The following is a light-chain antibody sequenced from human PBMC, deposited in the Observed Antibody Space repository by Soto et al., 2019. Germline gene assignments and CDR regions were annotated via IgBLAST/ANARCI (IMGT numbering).Light chain of an antibody. Sequence: QPVPTQSPSASAALGASVKLTCTLSSGHSNYAIAWHQQQSEKGPRYLMKLNSDGSHSKGDGIPDRFSGSSSGAERYLTISSLQSEDAADYYCQTWGSGIVVFGGGTKLTGL. V-gene: IGLV4-69*01. CDR3: QTWGSGIVV. CDR1: SGHSNYA. CDR2: LNSDGSH. J-gene: IGLJ2*01.